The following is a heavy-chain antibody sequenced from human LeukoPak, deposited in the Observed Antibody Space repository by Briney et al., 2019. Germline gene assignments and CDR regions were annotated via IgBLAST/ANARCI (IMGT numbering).Heavy chain of an antibody. CDR2: ISGGGGST. Sequence: GGSLRLSCAASGFTFSSYAMSWVRQAPGKGLEWVSAISGGGGSTYYADSVKGRFTISRDNSKNTLYLQMNSLRAEDTAVYYCAKDPSPYSSSWNHFDYWGQGTPVTVSS. CDR1: GFTFSSYA. D-gene: IGHD6-13*01. V-gene: IGHV3-23*01. CDR3: AKDPSPYSSSWNHFDY. J-gene: IGHJ4*02.